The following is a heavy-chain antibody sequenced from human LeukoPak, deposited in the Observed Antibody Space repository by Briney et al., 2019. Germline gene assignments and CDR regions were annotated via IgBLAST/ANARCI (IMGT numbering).Heavy chain of an antibody. V-gene: IGHV3-74*01. CDR2: INADGSIT. D-gene: IGHD6-13*01. Sequence: PGGSLRLSCAASGFTFSDYWMHWVRHVPGKGLVWVARINADGSITNHADSVKGRFTISRGNAENTLYLQMNSLRAEDTAVYYCARADTGYSSSWYAFDYWGQGTLVTVSS. CDR3: ARADTGYSSSWYAFDY. CDR1: GFTFSDYW. J-gene: IGHJ4*02.